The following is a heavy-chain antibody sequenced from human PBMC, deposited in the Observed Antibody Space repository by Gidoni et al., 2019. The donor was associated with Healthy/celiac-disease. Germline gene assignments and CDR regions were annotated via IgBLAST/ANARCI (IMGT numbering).Heavy chain of an antibody. Sequence: QVQLQESGPGLVKPSQTLSLTCTVSGGSISSGSYYWSWIRQPAGKGLEWIGRIYTSGSTNYNPSLKSRVTISVDTSKNQFSLKLSSVTAADTAVYYCARARKDYGGKGGYFDYWGQGTLVTVSS. D-gene: IGHD4-17*01. V-gene: IGHV4-61*02. CDR3: ARARKDYGGKGGYFDY. CDR2: IYTSGST. CDR1: GGSISSGSYY. J-gene: IGHJ4*02.